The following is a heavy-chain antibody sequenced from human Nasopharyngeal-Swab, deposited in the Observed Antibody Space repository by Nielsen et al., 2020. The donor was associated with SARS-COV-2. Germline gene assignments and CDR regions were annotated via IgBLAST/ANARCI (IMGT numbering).Heavy chain of an antibody. CDR3: AREAPYCSGGSCYHYYMDV. J-gene: IGHJ6*03. Sequence: SETLSLTCAVYGGSFSGYYWSWIRQPPGKGLEWIGEINHSGSTNYNPSLKSRVTISVDTSKNQFSLELSSVTAADTAVYYCAREAPYCSGGSCYHYYMDVWGKGTTVTVSS. D-gene: IGHD2-15*01. CDR2: INHSGST. V-gene: IGHV4-34*01. CDR1: GGSFSGYY.